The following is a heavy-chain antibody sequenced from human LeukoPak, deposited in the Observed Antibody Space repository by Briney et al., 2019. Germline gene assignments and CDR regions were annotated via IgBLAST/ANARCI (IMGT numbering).Heavy chain of an antibody. Sequence: GGSLRLSCAASGFTFSSYGMHWVRQAPGKGLEWVVVISYDGSKKYYTDSVKGRFTISRDNSKNTLYLQMNSLRAEDTAVYYCVKDWTRLDYWGQGTLVTVSS. V-gene: IGHV3-30*18. J-gene: IGHJ4*02. CDR1: GFTFSSYG. CDR2: ISYDGSKK. D-gene: IGHD3/OR15-3a*01. CDR3: VKDWTRLDY.